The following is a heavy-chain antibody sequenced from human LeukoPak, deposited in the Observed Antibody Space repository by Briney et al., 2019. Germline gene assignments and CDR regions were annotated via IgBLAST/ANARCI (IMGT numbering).Heavy chain of an antibody. CDR3: ATASGGRGQLRFLSNWFDP. CDR2: FDPEDDET. D-gene: IGHD3-3*01. V-gene: IGHV1-24*01. CDR1: GYTLTELS. J-gene: IGHJ5*02. Sequence: ASVKVSCKVSGYTLTELSMHWVRQAPGKGLEWMGGFDPEDDETIYAQKFQGRVTMTEDTSTDTAYMELSSLRSEDTAVYYCATASGGRGQLRFLSNWFDPWGQGTLVTVSS.